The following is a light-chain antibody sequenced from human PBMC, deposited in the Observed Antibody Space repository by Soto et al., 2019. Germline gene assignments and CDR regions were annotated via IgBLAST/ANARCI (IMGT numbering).Light chain of an antibody. CDR3: SSYAGSNKAV. CDR2: GVS. Sequence: QSALTQPPSASGSPGQSVTISCTGSSSDVGNYNYVSWYQQYPGKAPKLMIYGVSRRPSGVPDRFSGSKSGNTASLTVSGLQAEDEAEYYCSSYAGSNKAVFGGGTKLTVL. J-gene: IGLJ3*02. CDR1: SSDVGNYNY. V-gene: IGLV2-8*01.